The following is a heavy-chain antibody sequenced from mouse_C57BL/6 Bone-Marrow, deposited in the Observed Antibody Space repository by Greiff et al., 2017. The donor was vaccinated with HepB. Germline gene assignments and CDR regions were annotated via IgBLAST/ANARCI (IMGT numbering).Heavy chain of an antibody. Sequence: EVKVVESGGGLVKPGGSLKLSCAASGFTFSSYTMSWVSQTPEKRLEWVATISGGGGNTYYPDSVKGRFTISRDNAKNTLYLQMSSLRSEDTALYYCARHITTVVADWYFEVWGTGTTVTVSS. V-gene: IGHV5-9*01. CDR2: ISGGGGNT. CDR3: ARHITTVVADWYFEV. J-gene: IGHJ1*03. D-gene: IGHD1-1*01. CDR1: GFTFSSYT.